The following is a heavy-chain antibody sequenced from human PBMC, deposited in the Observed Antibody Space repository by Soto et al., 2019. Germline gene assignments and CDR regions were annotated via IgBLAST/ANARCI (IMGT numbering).Heavy chain of an antibody. D-gene: IGHD3-10*01. V-gene: IGHV3-23*01. J-gene: IGHJ4*02. Sequence: GGSLTLSCAASGFTFSSYAMSWVRQAPGKGLEWVSAISGSGGSTYYADSVKGRFTISRDNSKNTLYLQMNSLRAEDTAVYYCAKDPVSYNGYYFDYWGQGTLVTVSS. CDR3: AKDPVSYNGYYFDY. CDR1: GFTFSSYA. CDR2: ISGSGGST.